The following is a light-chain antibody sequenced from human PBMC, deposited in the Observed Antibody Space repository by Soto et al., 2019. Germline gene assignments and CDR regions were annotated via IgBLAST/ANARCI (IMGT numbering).Light chain of an antibody. V-gene: IGKV1-5*01. CDR1: QSISSW. CDR2: DAS. CDR3: QQYHSYSPFT. J-gene: IGKJ3*01. Sequence: DIQMTQSPSTLSASVGDRVTVTCRASQSISSWLAWYQQKPGKAPKLLIYDASSLESGVPSRFSGSGSGTEFTHTISSLQPGDFATYYCQQYHSYSPFTFGPGTKVDIK.